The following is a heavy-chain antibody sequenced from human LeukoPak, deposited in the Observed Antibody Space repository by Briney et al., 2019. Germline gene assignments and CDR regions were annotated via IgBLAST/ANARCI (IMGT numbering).Heavy chain of an antibody. D-gene: IGHD2-15*01. CDR2: INHSGST. V-gene: IGHV4-34*01. Sequence: PSETLSLTCAVYGGSFSGYYWSWIRQPPGKGLEWIGEINHSGSTNYNPSLKSRVTISVDTSKNQFSLKLTSVTAADTAVYYCARLDYCSGDSCYLGYFDYWGQGTLVTVSS. CDR1: GGSFSGYY. CDR3: ARLDYCSGDSCYLGYFDY. J-gene: IGHJ4*02.